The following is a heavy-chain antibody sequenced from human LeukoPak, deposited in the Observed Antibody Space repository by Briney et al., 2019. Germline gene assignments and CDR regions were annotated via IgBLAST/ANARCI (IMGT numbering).Heavy chain of an antibody. CDR1: GFTFSSYA. D-gene: IGHD3-10*01. Sequence: PGRSLRLSCAASGFTFSSYAMHWVRQAPGKGLEWVAVISYDGSNKYYADSVKGRFTISRDNSKNTLYLQMNSLRAEDTAVYYCARVGVPFDYWGQGTLVTVSS. V-gene: IGHV3-30*14. CDR3: ARVGVPFDY. CDR2: ISYDGSNK. J-gene: IGHJ4*02.